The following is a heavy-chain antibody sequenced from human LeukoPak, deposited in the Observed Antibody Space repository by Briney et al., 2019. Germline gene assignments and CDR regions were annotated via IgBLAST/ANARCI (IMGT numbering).Heavy chain of an antibody. Sequence: SETLSLTCTVSGGSISSYYWSWIRQPPGKGLEWIGSIYYSGSTYYNPSLKSRVTISVDTSKNQFSLKLSSVTAADTAVYYCANRGYSYRKGWFDPWGQGTLVTVSS. CDR3: ANRGYSYRKGWFDP. CDR2: IYYSGST. CDR1: GGSISSYY. V-gene: IGHV4-39*07. J-gene: IGHJ5*02. D-gene: IGHD5-18*01.